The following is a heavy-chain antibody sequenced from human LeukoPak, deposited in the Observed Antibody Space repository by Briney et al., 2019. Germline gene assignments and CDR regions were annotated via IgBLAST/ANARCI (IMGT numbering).Heavy chain of an antibody. CDR1: GGSFSGYY. J-gene: IGHJ2*01. CDR3: FDV. V-gene: IGHV4-34*01. CDR2: INNSGST. Sequence: SETLSLTCAVSGGSFSGYYWSWIRQSPGKGLEWIGEINNSGSTNYNPSLKSRLTISVATSKKEYSVKLSSVADADTAVYWNFDVWGRGTLVTVSS.